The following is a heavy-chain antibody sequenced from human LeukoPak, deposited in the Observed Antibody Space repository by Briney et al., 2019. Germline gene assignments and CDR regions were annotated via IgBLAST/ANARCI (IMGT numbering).Heavy chain of an antibody. J-gene: IGHJ4*02. D-gene: IGHD6-13*01. Sequence: PGGSLRLSCAASGFNFRTYWMSWVRQAPGKGLECVANMNEDGSELQYVDSVKGRFTISRDNAQNSLDLQMNSLRAEDTAVYYCAGPGTSWSFDYWGQGSLVTVSS. CDR1: GFNFRTYW. CDR3: AGPGTSWSFDY. V-gene: IGHV3-7*05. CDR2: MNEDGSEL.